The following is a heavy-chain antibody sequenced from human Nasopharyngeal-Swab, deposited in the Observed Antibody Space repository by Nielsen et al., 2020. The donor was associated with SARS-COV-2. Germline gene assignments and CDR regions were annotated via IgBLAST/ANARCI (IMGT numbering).Heavy chain of an antibody. CDR1: GFTFSSYW. V-gene: IGHV3-7*03. CDR2: IKQDGSEK. Sequence: GESLKISCAASGFTFSSYWMSWVRQAPGKGLEWAANIKQDGSEKYYVDSVKGRFTISRDNAKNSLYLQMNSLGAEDTAVYYCAKDGRVDIVATGYYYYYYMDVWGKGTTVTVSS. CDR3: AKDGRVDIVATGYYYYYYMDV. D-gene: IGHD5-12*01. J-gene: IGHJ6*03.